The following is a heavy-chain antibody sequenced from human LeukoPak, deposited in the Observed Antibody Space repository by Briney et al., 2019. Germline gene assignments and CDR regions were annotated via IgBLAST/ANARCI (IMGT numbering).Heavy chain of an antibody. V-gene: IGHV3-21*01. CDR2: ISSSSSYI. Sequence: GGSLRLSCAASGFTFSSYAMSWVRQAPGKGLEWVSFISSSSSYIYYADSVKGRFTISRDNAKNSLYLQMNSLRAEDTAVYYCARGIGEDYLDYWGQGTLVTVSS. CDR1: GFTFSSYA. J-gene: IGHJ4*02. D-gene: IGHD1-26*01. CDR3: ARGIGEDYLDY.